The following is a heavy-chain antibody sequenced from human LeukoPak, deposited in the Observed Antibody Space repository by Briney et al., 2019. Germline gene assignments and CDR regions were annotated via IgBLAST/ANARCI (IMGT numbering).Heavy chain of an antibody. J-gene: IGHJ6*02. CDR1: GFTFSSYW. CDR2: IKQDGSEK. CDR3: ARDSYPDYYYGMDV. Sequence: GGSLRLSCAASGFTFSSYWMSWVRQASGKGLEWVANIKQDGSEKYYVDSVKGRFTISRDNAKNSLYLQMNSLRAEDTAVYYCARDSYPDYYYGMDVWGQGTTVTVSS. D-gene: IGHD2-2*02. V-gene: IGHV3-7*01.